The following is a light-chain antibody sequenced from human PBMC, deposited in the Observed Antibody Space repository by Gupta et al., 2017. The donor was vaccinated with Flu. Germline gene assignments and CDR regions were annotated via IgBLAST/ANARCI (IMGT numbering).Light chain of an antibody. J-gene: IGKJ1*01. CDR1: QDISNF. Sequence: DVQMTQSPSSLSASVGDRVTITCRASQDISNFLAWYQQKPGKVPKLLIYAAFTLHSGVPSRFSGGGSGTDFTLTITRLQPEDVASYYCQKDNIAPWTFGQGTKVEIK. CDR2: AAF. CDR3: QKDNIAPWT. V-gene: IGKV1-27*01.